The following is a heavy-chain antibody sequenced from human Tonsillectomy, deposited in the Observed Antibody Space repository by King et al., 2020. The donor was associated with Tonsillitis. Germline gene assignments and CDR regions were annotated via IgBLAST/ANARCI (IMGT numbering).Heavy chain of an antibody. J-gene: IGHJ6*02. V-gene: IGHV3-23*04. Sequence: VQLVESGGGLVQPGGALRLSFAASGFTFSSHAMTWVRPAPGKGLEWVSAISGSGGRTYDADTVKVRLTISRDNSKNTLYLQMNSLRAEDTAVYYCAKEIVGATTWYYGMDVWGQGTTVTVSS. CDR1: GFTFSSHA. CDR2: ISGSGGRT. D-gene: IGHD1-26*01. CDR3: AKEIVGATTWYYGMDV.